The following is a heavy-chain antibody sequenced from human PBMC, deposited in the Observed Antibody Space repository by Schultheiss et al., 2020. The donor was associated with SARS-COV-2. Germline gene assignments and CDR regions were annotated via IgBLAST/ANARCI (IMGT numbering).Heavy chain of an antibody. V-gene: IGHV3-48*02. D-gene: IGHD3-16*01. CDR2: ISSSSSTI. CDR1: GFTFSDHY. Sequence: GGSLRLSCAASGFTFSDHYMDWVRQAPGKGLEWVSYISSSSSTIYYADSVKGRFTISRDNAKNSLYLQMNSLRDEDTAVYYCARGAAGTKYYDRSPPDYWGQGTLVTVSS. J-gene: IGHJ4*02. CDR3: ARGAAGTKYYDRSPPDY.